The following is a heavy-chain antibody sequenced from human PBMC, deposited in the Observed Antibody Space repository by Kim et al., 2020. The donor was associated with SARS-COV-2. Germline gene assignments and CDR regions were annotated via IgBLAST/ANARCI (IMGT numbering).Heavy chain of an antibody. CDR2: IKQDGSEK. Sequence: GGSLRLSCAASGFTFSSYWMSWVRQAPGKGLEWVANIKQDGSEKYYVDSVKGRFTISRDNAKNSLYLQMNSLRAEDTAVYYCARDGPIVGATHFDYWGQGTLVTVSS. D-gene: IGHD1-26*01. CDR1: GFTFSSYW. V-gene: IGHV3-7*03. J-gene: IGHJ4*02. CDR3: ARDGPIVGATHFDY.